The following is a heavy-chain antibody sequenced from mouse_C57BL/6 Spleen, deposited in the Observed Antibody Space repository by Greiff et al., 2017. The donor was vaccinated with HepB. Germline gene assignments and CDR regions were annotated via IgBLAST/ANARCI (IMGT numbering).Heavy chain of an antibody. V-gene: IGHV1-76*01. CDR2: IYPGSGNT. CDR3: ARPTVVDAMDY. Sequence: QVHVKQSGAELVRPGASVKLSCKASGYTFTDYYINWVKQRPGQGLEWIARIYPGSGNTYYNEKFKGKATLTAEKSSSTAYMQLSSLTSEDSAVYFYARPTVVDAMDYWGQGTSVTVSS. CDR1: GYTFTDYY. D-gene: IGHD1-1*01. J-gene: IGHJ4*01.